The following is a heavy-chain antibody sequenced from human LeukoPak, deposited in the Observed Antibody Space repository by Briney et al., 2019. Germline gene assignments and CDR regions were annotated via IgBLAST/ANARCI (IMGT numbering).Heavy chain of an antibody. Sequence: MASETLSLTCAVYNGSFSGYYWSWIRQPPGKGLEWIGEINDSGSTNYKSSLRSRVTISVDTSKNQFALNLNSMTAADTAVYYCARGRRVGLAKYPILNAFFDYWGQGTLVIVSS. CDR1: NGSFSGYY. D-gene: IGHD1-14*01. CDR3: ARGRRVGLAKYPILNAFFDY. V-gene: IGHV4-34*01. J-gene: IGHJ4*02. CDR2: INDSGST.